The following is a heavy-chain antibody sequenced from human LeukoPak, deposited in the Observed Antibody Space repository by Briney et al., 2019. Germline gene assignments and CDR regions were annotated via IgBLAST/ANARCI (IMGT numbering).Heavy chain of an antibody. J-gene: IGHJ4*02. D-gene: IGHD3-9*01. Sequence: PGGSLRLSCAASGFTFSNYAMSWVRQAPGKGLEWVLAITGSGGNTYYADSVKGRFTISRDNSKNTVSLQMNSLRAEDTAVYYCAKWGDYDVLTGYYVSDYWGQGTLVTVSS. CDR3: AKWGDYDVLTGYYVSDY. CDR1: GFTFSNYA. V-gene: IGHV3-23*01. CDR2: ITGSGGNT.